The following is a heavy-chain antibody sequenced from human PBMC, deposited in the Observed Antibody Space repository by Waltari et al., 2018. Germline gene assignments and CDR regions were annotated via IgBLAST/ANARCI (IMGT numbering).Heavy chain of an antibody. V-gene: IGHV4-59*01. J-gene: IGHJ4*02. CDR3: ASGYSSSWYYFDY. D-gene: IGHD6-13*01. CDR1: GGSISSYY. Sequence: QVQLQESGPGLVKPSETLSLTCTVSGGSISSYYWSWIRQPPGKGLEWIGYIYYSGSTNYNPPLKIRVTISVDTSKNQFSLKLSSVTAADTAVYYCASGYSSSWYYFDYWGQGTLVTVSS. CDR2: IYYSGST.